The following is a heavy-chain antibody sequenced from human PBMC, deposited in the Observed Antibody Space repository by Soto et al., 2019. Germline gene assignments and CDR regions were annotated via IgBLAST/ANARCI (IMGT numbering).Heavy chain of an antibody. CDR2: IIPIFGTA. V-gene: IGHV1-69*13. CDR3: ASYSSSWYGGAFDI. D-gene: IGHD6-13*01. Sequence: SVKVSCKASGGTFSIYAISGVRQSPGQGLEWMGGIIPIFGTANYAQKFQGRVTITADESTSTAYMELSSLRSEDTAVYYCASYSSSWYGGAFDIWGQGTMVTVSS. J-gene: IGHJ3*02. CDR1: GGTFSIYA.